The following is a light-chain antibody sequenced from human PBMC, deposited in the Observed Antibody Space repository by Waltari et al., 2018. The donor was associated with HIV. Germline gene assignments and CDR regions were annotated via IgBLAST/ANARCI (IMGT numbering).Light chain of an antibody. CDR2: EVT. CDR1: SSDVGGYNY. CDR3: SSYTSSSLEI. J-gene: IGLJ2*01. Sequence: QSALTQPASVSGSPGQSITISCTGTSSDVGGYNYVSWYQQHPGKAPKLMIYEVTNRPSGFSNRFSGSKSGNTASLTISGLQVDDEADYYCSSYTSSSLEIFGGGTKLTVL. V-gene: IGLV2-14*03.